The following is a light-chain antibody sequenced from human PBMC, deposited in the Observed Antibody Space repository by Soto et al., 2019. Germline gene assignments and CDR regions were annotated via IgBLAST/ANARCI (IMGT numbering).Light chain of an antibody. CDR2: KDI. CDR3: QSADNSGIYYV. CDR1: ALPKQS. J-gene: IGLJ1*01. Sequence: SYELTQTPSVSVSPGQTARITCSGDALPKQSAYWYQQKPGQAPVLVIYKDIERPSGIPERFSGSSSGTTVTLTISRVQAEDEADYYCQSADNSGIYYVFGTGTKVTVL. V-gene: IGLV3-25*03.